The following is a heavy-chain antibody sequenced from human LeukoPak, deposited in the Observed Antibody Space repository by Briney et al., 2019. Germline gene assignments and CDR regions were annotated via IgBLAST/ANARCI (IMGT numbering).Heavy chain of an antibody. CDR3: AKKFRGTTVISGDYFDY. CDR2: MSSDGSKK. J-gene: IGHJ4*02. Sequence: GGSLRLSCAASGFTFSSYAMHWVRQTPGKGLEWEAVMSSDGSKKYYADSVKGRFTISRDNSKNTLYLQMNSLRAEDTAVYYCAKKFRGTTVISGDYFDYWGQGTLVTVSS. CDR1: GFTFSSYA. D-gene: IGHD4-17*01. V-gene: IGHV3-30-3*02.